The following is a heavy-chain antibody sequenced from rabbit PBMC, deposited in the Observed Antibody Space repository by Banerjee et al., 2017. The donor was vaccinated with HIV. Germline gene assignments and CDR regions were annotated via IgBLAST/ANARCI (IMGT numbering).Heavy chain of an antibody. V-gene: IGHV1S45*01. CDR1: GFDFSTYS. CDR3: ARKYDYSSAYNL. D-gene: IGHD4-1*01. CDR2: IYAGSGST. Sequence: QEQLVESGGGLVQPGGSLKLSCKASGFDFSTYSMNWVRQAPGKGLEWIACIYAGSGSTWYASWVNGRLTISKTSSTTVTLQMTSLTAADTATYFCARKYDYSSAYNLWGQGTLVTVS. J-gene: IGHJ4*01.